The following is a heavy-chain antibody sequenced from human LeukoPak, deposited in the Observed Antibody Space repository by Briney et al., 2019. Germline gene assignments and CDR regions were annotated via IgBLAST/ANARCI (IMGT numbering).Heavy chain of an antibody. V-gene: IGHV4-39*01. Sequence: PSETLSLTCTVSGGSISSSSYYWGWIRQPPGKGLEWIGSIYYSGSTYYNPSLKSRVTISVDTSKNQFSLKLSSVTAADTAVYYCARAGSGYDLHDYWGQGTLVTVSS. CDR3: ARAGSGYDLHDY. D-gene: IGHD5-12*01. CDR1: GGSISSSSYY. J-gene: IGHJ4*02. CDR2: IYYSGST.